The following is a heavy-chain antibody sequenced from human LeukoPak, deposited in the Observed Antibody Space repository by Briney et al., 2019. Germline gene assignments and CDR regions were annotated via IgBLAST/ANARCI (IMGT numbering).Heavy chain of an antibody. CDR1: AFTFSSYG. CDR2: ISSIDGST. CDR3: AKVASGSYYNWPFDY. V-gene: IGHV3-23*01. Sequence: GGTLRLSCAASAFTFSSYGMSWVRQAPGKGLEWVSGISSIDGSTYYADSVKGRFTVSRDNSKNTLYLQMNSLRAEDTAVYYCAKVASGSYYNWPFDYWGQGTLVTVSS. J-gene: IGHJ4*02. D-gene: IGHD1-26*01.